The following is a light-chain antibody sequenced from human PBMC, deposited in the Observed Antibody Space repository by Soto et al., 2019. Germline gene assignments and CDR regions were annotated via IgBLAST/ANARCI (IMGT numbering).Light chain of an antibody. CDR3: ATWDTRLSAVV. CDR2: DNS. V-gene: IGLV1-51*01. J-gene: IGLJ2*01. CDR1: YSNVGNNF. Sequence: QSVLTQPPSMSAAPGQKVTISCSGSYSNVGNNFVSWYQQFPGTAPKLLIFDNSQRPSGIPDRFFGSKSGSSATLGITGPQTGDEAVYYCATWDTRLSAVVFGGGIKLTVL.